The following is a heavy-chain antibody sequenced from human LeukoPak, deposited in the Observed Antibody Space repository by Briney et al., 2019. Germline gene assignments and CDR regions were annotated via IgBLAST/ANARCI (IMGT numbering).Heavy chain of an antibody. J-gene: IGHJ4*02. Sequence: RAGGSLRLSCAASGFTLDDYGMSWVRQAPGKGLEWVSGINWNGGSTGYADSVKGRFTISRDNAKNSLYLQMNSLRAEDTALYYCARATVTTQGTLDYWGQGTLVTVSS. CDR2: INWNGGST. D-gene: IGHD4-17*01. CDR3: ARATVTTQGTLDY. CDR1: GFTLDDYG. V-gene: IGHV3-20*04.